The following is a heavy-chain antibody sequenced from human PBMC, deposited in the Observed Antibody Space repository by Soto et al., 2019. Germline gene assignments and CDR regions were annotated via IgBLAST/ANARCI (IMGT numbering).Heavy chain of an antibody. D-gene: IGHD3-10*01. CDR3: ARGVYYGSGALDY. Sequence: SETLSLTCAVYGGSFSGYYWSWIRQPPGKGLEWIGEINHSGSTNYNPSLKSRVTISVDTSKNQFSLKLSSVTAADTAVYYCARGVYYGSGALDYWGHGTLVTVSS. V-gene: IGHV4-34*01. CDR2: INHSGST. CDR1: GGSFSGYY. J-gene: IGHJ4*01.